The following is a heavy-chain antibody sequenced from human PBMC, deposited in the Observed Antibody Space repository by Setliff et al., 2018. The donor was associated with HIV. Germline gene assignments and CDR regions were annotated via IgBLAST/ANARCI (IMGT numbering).Heavy chain of an antibody. Sequence: SETLSLTCTVSGGSISSTTYYWNWFRQSPGKGLEWIGYMSYTGINNYNPSLKNRVTISVDTSKNQFSLRLSSVTAADTAFYYCARPFPSATYFYDGFDIWGQGTMVTVSS. CDR2: MSYTGIN. J-gene: IGHJ3*02. D-gene: IGHD3-3*01. CDR3: ARPFPSATYFYDGFDI. V-gene: IGHV4-61*05. CDR1: GGSISSTTYY.